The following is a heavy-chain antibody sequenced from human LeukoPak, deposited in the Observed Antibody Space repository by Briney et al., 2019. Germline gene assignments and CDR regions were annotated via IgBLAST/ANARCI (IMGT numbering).Heavy chain of an antibody. V-gene: IGHV3-9*01. CDR3: AKDGDDILTGLADY. CDR2: ISWNSGSI. Sequence: PGGSLRLSCAASGFTFDDYAMHWVRHAPGKGLEWVSGISWNSGSIGYADSVKGRFTISRDNAKNSLYLQMNSLRAEDTALYYCAKDGDDILTGLADYWGQGTLVTVSS. CDR1: GFTFDDYA. D-gene: IGHD3-9*01. J-gene: IGHJ4*02.